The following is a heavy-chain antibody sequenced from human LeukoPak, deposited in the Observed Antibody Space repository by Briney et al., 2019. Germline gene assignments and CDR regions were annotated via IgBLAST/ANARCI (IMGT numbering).Heavy chain of an antibody. D-gene: IGHD3-10*01. Sequence: ETLSLTCTVSGASIRSSTYYWGWIRQPPGKGLEWIGSIHYSGSTYYNPSLKTRVTISVDTSKNQFSLKLSSVTAAETAVYYCARVSYDSGSATFDYWGQGTLVTVSS. V-gene: IGHV4-39*07. CDR1: GASIRSSTYY. CDR2: IHYSGST. J-gene: IGHJ4*02. CDR3: ARVSYDSGSATFDY.